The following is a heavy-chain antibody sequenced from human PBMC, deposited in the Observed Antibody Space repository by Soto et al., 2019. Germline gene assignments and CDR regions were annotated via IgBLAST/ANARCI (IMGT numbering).Heavy chain of an antibody. V-gene: IGHV4-4*02. CDR3: ARVLRGWFDP. Sequence: SETLSLTCAVSGGSITSANWWTWVRQPPGGGLEWIGEISHSGITNYKASLKSRVTMSVDKTKNDVSLKLTSVTAADTAVYYCARVLRGWFDPWGQGTPVPVSS. CDR1: GGSITSANW. CDR2: ISHSGIT. J-gene: IGHJ5*02.